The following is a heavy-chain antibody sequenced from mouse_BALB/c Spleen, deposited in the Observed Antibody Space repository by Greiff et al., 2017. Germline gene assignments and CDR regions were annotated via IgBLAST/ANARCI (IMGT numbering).Heavy chain of an antibody. CDR1: GFTFSDYY. CDR3: AREGTSYFFDY. CDR2: ISDGGSYT. V-gene: IGHV5-4*02. J-gene: IGHJ2*01. Sequence: DVMLVESGGGLVKPGGSLKLSCAASGFTFSDYYMYWVRQTPEKRLEWVATISDGGSYTYYPDSVKGRFTISRDNAKNNLYLQMSSLKSEDTAMYYCAREGTSYFFDYWGQGTTLTVSS. D-gene: IGHD2-14*01.